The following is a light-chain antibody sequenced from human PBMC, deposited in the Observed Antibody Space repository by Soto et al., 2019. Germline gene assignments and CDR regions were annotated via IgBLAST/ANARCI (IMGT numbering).Light chain of an antibody. CDR1: SSDVGGYNY. Sequence: QSVLTQPASVSGSPGQSITISCTGTSSDVGGYNYVSWYQQHPGKAPKLMIYDVSTRPSGVSNRFSGSKSGNTASLTISGLQAEDEADYYCSSYTSSVYVFGTGTKLTVL. J-gene: IGLJ1*01. CDR3: SSYTSSVYV. V-gene: IGLV2-14*01. CDR2: DVS.